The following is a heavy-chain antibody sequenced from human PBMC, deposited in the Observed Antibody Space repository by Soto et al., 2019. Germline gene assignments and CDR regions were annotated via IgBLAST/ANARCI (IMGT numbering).Heavy chain of an antibody. J-gene: IGHJ2*01. D-gene: IGHD3-22*01. Sequence: QVELVQSGAEVKKPGSSVKVSCQASEDTFRNYAISWVRQAPGQGLEWMGGIIPIFGTANYAKKFKGRVTITANSFANTVYFELSSLRSEDTAVYYCSSTKYDSSAYYYWYLGLWGRGTLVTVSS. CDR1: EDTFRNYA. CDR3: SSTKYDSSAYYYWYLGL. V-gene: IGHV1-69*01. CDR2: IIPIFGTA.